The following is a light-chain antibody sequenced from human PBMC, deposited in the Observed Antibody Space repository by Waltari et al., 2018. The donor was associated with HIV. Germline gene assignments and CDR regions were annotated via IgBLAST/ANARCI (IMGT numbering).Light chain of an antibody. CDR3: QQRIDWPLT. CDR1: QSVSNF. Sequence: EMVLTQSPVTLSMSLGERATLSCRASQSVSNFLAWYQQRPGQPPRLLIYDASKRASGIPARFSGAGSGTDYTLTISSLEPEDVAVYYCQQRIDWPLTFGGGTKVDIK. CDR2: DAS. V-gene: IGKV3-11*01. J-gene: IGKJ4*01.